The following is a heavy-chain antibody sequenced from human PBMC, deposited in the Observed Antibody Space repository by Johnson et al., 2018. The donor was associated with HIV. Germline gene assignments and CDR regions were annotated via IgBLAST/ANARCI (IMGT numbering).Heavy chain of an antibody. J-gene: IGHJ3*02. D-gene: IGHD6-19*01. Sequence: VQLVESGGGLVQPGGSLRLSCAASGFTFSSYAMSWVRQAPGKGLEWVSYISSSGNTIFYADSVKGRFTISRDNAKNSLFLQMNSLRAEDTAVYYCARDQRSSGLNDQTDAFDIWGQGTMVTVSS. CDR2: ISSSGNTI. CDR3: ARDQRSSGLNDQTDAFDI. CDR1: GFTFSSYA. V-gene: IGHV3-48*04.